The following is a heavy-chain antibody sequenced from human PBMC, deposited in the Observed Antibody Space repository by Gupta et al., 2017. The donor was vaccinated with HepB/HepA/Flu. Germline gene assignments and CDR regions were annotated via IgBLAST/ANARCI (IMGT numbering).Heavy chain of an antibody. CDR1: GFSVSTNY. Sequence: EEQLVESGGGLVQPGGSLRLSCAVSGFSVSTNYMTWVRQAPGRGLEWVSILYTAGSTYCADSVKGRFTVSRDSSENTLFLQMNSLRAEDTAVYYCAKEPVRGTRFDPWGQGTRVTVSS. CDR2: LYTAGST. D-gene: IGHD1-14*01. J-gene: IGHJ5*02. CDR3: AKEPVRGTRFDP. V-gene: IGHV3-66*01.